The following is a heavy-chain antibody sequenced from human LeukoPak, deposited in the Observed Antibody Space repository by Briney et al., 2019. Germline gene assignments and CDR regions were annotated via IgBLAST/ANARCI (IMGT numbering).Heavy chain of an antibody. D-gene: IGHD2-15*01. J-gene: IGHJ4*02. V-gene: IGHV3-15*01. Sequence: PGGSLRLSCAASGFTFNNAWMSWVRQAPGEGLEWVGRIRSKTDGGTTLFAAHVKGRFTISRDDSKNTLYLQMNSLTTEATAVYYCTTEFMGGLDYWGQGTLITVSS. CDR2: IRSKTDGGTT. CDR3: TTEFMGGLDY. CDR1: GFTFNNAW.